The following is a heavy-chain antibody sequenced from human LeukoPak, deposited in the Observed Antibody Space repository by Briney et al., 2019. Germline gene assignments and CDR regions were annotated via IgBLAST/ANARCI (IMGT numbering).Heavy chain of an antibody. CDR1: GGSFSGYY. D-gene: IGHD3-22*01. V-gene: IGHV4-34*01. CDR2: INHSGST. Sequence: SETVSLTCAVYGGSFSGYYWSWTRQPPGKGLEWIGEINHSGSTNYNPSLKSRVTISVDTSKNQFSLKLSSVTAADTAVYYCAAYYYDSRESEYWGQGTLVSVSS. CDR3: AAYYYDSRESEY. J-gene: IGHJ4*02.